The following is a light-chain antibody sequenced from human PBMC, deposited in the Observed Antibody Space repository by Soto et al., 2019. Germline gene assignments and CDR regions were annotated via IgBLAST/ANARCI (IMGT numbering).Light chain of an antibody. CDR1: QTISSW. J-gene: IGKJ1*01. Sequence: DIRMTQSPSTLSGSVGDRVTITCRASQTISSWLAWYQQKPGKAPKLLIYKASTLKSGVPSRFSGAGSGTEFTLTISSLQPDDFATYYCQQYNSYPWTFGQGTKVDIK. CDR3: QQYNSYPWT. CDR2: KAS. V-gene: IGKV1-5*03.